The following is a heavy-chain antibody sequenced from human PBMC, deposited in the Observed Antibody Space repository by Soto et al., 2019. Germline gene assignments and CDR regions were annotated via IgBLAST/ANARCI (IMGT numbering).Heavy chain of an antibody. V-gene: IGHV1-69*06. CDR3: ARGYYDYVWGSYRYSLDY. Sequence: SVKVSCKASGGTFSSYTISWVRQAPGQGLEWMGGIIPIFGTANYAQKFQGRVTITADKSTSTAYMELSSLRSEDTAVYYCARGYYDYVWGSYRYSLDYWGQGTLVTVSS. D-gene: IGHD3-16*02. CDR1: GGTFSSYT. CDR2: IIPIFGTA. J-gene: IGHJ4*02.